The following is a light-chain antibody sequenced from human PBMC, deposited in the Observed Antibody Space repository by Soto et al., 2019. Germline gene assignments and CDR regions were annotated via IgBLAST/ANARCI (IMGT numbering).Light chain of an antibody. J-gene: IGLJ1*01. Sequence: QSVLTQTASVSSTPGQSITIPCTVTSKYAGGYNYVSWYQQHPGKAPKLMIYDVSNRPSGVSNRFSGSKSGNTASLTISGLQAEDEADYYCSSYTSSSTLLYVFGTGTKVTVL. CDR1: SKYAGGYNY. V-gene: IGLV2-14*01. CDR3: SSYTSSSTLLYV. CDR2: DVS.